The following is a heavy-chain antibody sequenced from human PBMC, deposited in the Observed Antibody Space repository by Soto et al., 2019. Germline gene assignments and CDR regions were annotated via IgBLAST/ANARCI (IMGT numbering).Heavy chain of an antibody. CDR2: IYTSGST. J-gene: IGHJ6*02. CDR3: ARDLSGCSGGSCYYYYGMDV. Sequence: QVQLQESGPGLVKPSETLSLTCTVSGGSISSYYWRWIRQPAGKGLEWIGRIYTSGSTNYNPSLKSRVTMSVDTSKNQFSLKLSSVTAADTAVYYCARDLSGCSGGSCYYYYGMDVWGQGTTVTVSS. V-gene: IGHV4-4*07. D-gene: IGHD2-15*01. CDR1: GGSISSYY.